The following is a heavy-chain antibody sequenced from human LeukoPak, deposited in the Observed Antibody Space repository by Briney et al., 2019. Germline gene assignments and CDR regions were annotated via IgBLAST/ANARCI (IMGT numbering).Heavy chain of an antibody. CDR2: INPNSGDT. J-gene: IGHJ3*02. CDR3: ATYSSGWNPHDAFDI. Sequence: ASVKVSCKASGYTFTGYYMHWVRQAPGQGLEWMGWINPNSGDTNYAQKFQGRVTMTRDTSISTAYMDLSSLRSDDTAVYYCATYSSGWNPHDAFDIWGQGTMVTVSS. V-gene: IGHV1-2*02. D-gene: IGHD6-19*01. CDR1: GYTFTGYY.